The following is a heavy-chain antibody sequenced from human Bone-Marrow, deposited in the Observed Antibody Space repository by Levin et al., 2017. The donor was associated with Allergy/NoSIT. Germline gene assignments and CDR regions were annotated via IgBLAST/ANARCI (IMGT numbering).Heavy chain of an antibody. CDR3: AKGGAAGGQWLTYYYYYGMDV. CDR2: ISGSGGST. J-gene: IGHJ6*02. V-gene: IGHV3-23*01. CDR1: GFTFSSYA. D-gene: IGHD6-19*01. Sequence: GGSLRLSCAASGFTFSSYAMSWVRQAPGKGLEWVSAISGSGGSTYYADSVKGRFTISRDNSKNTLYLQMNSLRAEDTAVYYCAKGGAAGGQWLTYYYYYGMDVWGQGTTVTVSS.